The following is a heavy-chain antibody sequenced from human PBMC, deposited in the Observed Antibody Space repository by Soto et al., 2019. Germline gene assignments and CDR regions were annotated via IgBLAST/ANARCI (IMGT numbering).Heavy chain of an antibody. Sequence: GGSLRLSCAASGFTFSSYSMNWVRQAPGKGLEWVSYISSSSSTIYYADSVKGRFTISRDNAKNSLYLQMNSLRAEDTAVYYCARDRNGSGSYRGHPHAFDIWGQGTMVTVSS. CDR2: ISSSSSTI. CDR3: ARDRNGSGSYRGHPHAFDI. V-gene: IGHV3-48*01. D-gene: IGHD3-10*01. CDR1: GFTFSSYS. J-gene: IGHJ3*02.